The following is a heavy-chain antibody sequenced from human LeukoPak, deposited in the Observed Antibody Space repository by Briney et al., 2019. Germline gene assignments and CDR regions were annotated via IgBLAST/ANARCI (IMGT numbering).Heavy chain of an antibody. Sequence: SETLSLTCAVSGGSIMTTNWWSWVRQPPGKGLEWIGEVHLNGATNYNPSLESRVSMSIDTSKNQMSLKLTSVTAADTAIYYCTRESVAFSPFGFWGQGTLVTVSS. CDR1: GGSIMTTNW. D-gene: IGHD2-21*01. V-gene: IGHV4-4*02. J-gene: IGHJ4*02. CDR3: TRESVAFSPFGF. CDR2: VHLNGAT.